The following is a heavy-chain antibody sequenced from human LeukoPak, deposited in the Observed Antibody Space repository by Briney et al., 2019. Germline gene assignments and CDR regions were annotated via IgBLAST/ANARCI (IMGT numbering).Heavy chain of an antibody. CDR3: ARAGGIDNL. CDR2: IQSDGSST. CDR1: GFTFNYYW. J-gene: IGHJ4*02. Sequence: TGGSLSLSCAASGFTFNYYWMHWVRHGPGMGLVWISRIQSDGSSTDYADSVKGRFTISRDNAKNTLYLQMNSLRVEDTGVYYCARAGGIDNLWGQGTLVTVSS. D-gene: IGHD2-15*01. V-gene: IGHV3-74*01.